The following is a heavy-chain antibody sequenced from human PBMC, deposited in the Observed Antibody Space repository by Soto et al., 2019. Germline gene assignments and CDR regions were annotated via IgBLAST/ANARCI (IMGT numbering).Heavy chain of an antibody. CDR1: GFTFSSYA. CDR2: ISGSGGST. Sequence: GGSLRLSCAASGFTFSSYAMSWVRQAPGKGLEWVSAISGSGGSTYYADSVKGRFTISRDNSKNTLYLQMNSLRAEDTAVYYCAKKNPGIAVADPMIPWAFLVPDFDYWGQGTLVTVS. CDR3: AKKNPGIAVADPMIPWAFLVPDFDY. J-gene: IGHJ4*02. V-gene: IGHV3-23*01. D-gene: IGHD6-19*01.